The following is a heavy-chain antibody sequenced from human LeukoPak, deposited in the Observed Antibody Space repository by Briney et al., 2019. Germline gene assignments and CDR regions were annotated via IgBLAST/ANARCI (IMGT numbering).Heavy chain of an antibody. V-gene: IGHV1-2*02. D-gene: IGHD3-10*01. CDR1: GYTFTGHY. CDR2: INPNSGGT. Sequence: ASVKVSCKASGYTFTGHYMHWVRQAPGQGLEWMGWINPNSGGTNYAQKFQGRVTMTRDTSISTAYMELSRLRSDDTAVYYCARGAELHPHYFDYWGQGTLVTVSS. CDR3: ARGAELHPHYFDY. J-gene: IGHJ4*02.